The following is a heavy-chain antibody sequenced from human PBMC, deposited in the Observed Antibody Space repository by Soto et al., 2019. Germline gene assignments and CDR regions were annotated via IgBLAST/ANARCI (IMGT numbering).Heavy chain of an antibody. D-gene: IGHD3-22*01. V-gene: IGHV3-30-3*01. CDR1: GFTFSSYA. Sequence: QVQLVESGGGVVQPGRSLRLSCAASGFTFSSYAMHWVRQAPGKGLEWVAVISYDGSNKYYADSVKGRFTISRDNSKNTLYLQMNSLRAEDTAVYYCARINYYDSSGYYYYFDYWGQGTLVTVSS. CDR2: ISYDGSNK. CDR3: ARINYYDSSGYYYYFDY. J-gene: IGHJ4*02.